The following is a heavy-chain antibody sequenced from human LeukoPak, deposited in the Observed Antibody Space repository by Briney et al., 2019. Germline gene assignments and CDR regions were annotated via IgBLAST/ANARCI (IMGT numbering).Heavy chain of an antibody. CDR2: IGISGGGI. Sequence: GGSLRLSCAASGFTFSNAWMNWVRQAPGKGLEWVSIIGISGGGIHYADSVKGRFTISRDNSKNTLYLQMNSLRAEDTAVYYCAIDPNWGVDYWGQGVLVTVSS. V-gene: IGHV3-23*01. CDR3: AIDPNWGVDY. J-gene: IGHJ4*02. D-gene: IGHD7-27*01. CDR1: GFTFSNAW.